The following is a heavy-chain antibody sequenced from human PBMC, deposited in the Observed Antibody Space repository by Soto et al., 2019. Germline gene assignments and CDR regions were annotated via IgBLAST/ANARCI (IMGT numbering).Heavy chain of an antibody. Sequence: QVHLQQWGAGLLKPSGTLSLTCAVSGGSFSDAYWSWVRQSPGGGLEWIGEVFHAGNTNYNPSLKSRVTLSADTAKNQFSLRLTSVTAADSAVYYCARAPRELLAEGPLFLYYYYGLDVWGQGTTVVVSS. D-gene: IGHD1-7*01. CDR3: ARAPRELLAEGPLFLYYYYGLDV. J-gene: IGHJ6*02. V-gene: IGHV4-34*02. CDR1: GGSFSDAY. CDR2: VFHAGNT.